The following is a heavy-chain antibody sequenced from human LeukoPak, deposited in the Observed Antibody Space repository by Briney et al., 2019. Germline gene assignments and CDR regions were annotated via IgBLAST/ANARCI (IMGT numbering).Heavy chain of an antibody. CDR2: IYYNGTA. CDR1: GVIVSSNH. J-gene: IGHJ4*02. CDR3: ARDVKGDGYSSYDY. D-gene: IGHD5-24*01. Sequence: GGSLRVSCAVSGVIVSSNHMNWVRQAPGKGLEWVSVIYYNGTATYADSVKGRFTTSRDSSKNTLYLQMNSLRVEDTAVYYCARDVKGDGYSSYDYWGLGILVTVSS. V-gene: IGHV3-66*01.